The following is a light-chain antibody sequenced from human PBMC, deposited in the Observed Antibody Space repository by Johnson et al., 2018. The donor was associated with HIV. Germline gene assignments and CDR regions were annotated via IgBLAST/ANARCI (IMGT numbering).Light chain of an antibody. V-gene: IGLV1-51*02. CDR1: SSNIWNNY. J-gene: IGLJ1*01. CDR3: GTWDSSLSANV. Sequence: QSVLTQPPSVSAAPGQKVTISCSGSSSNIWNNYVSWYQQLPGTAPKLLVYENIMRPSGIPDRFSGSKSGTSATLGIAGLQTGYEADYYCGTWDSSLSANVFGTGTKVTVL. CDR2: ENI.